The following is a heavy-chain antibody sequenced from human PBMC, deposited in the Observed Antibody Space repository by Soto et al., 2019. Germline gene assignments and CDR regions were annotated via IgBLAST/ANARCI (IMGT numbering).Heavy chain of an antibody. D-gene: IGHD3-3*01. CDR2: VSYDGNKK. V-gene: IGHV3-30*18. J-gene: IGHJ4*02. CDR3: AKLRLESYSASWSGYPL. CDR1: GFSFGSFA. Sequence: QVLLVESGGGVVQPGGSLRLSCATGGFSFGSFAMHWVRQAPGKGLEWLAVVSYDGNKKNYIDSVKGRFTISRDNSQHTLFLQMNSLRPEDTAVYYCAKLRLESYSASWSGYPLWGRGTLVSVSS.